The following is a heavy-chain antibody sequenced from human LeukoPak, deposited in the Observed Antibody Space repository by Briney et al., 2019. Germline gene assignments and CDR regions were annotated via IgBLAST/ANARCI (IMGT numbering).Heavy chain of an antibody. D-gene: IGHD6-6*01. CDR3: ARNGGQLALYYYYYYMDV. V-gene: IGHV1-46*01. Sequence: ASVKVSCKASGYTFTSYYMHWVRQAPGPGLERMGIINPSGGSTSYAQKFQGRVTMTRDMSTSTVYMELTSLRSEDTAVYYCARNGGQLALYYYYYYMDVWGKGTTVTVSS. J-gene: IGHJ6*03. CDR2: INPSGGST. CDR1: GYTFTSYY.